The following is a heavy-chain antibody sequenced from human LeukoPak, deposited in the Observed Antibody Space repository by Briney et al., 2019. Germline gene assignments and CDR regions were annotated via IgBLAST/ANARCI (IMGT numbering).Heavy chain of an antibody. V-gene: IGHV4-38-2*02. CDR1: GYSISSGYY. J-gene: IGHJ5*02. Sequence: SETLSLTCTVSGYSISSGYYWGWIRQPPGKGLEWIGSIYHSGSTYYNPSLKSRVTISVDTSKNQFSLKLSSVTAADTAVYYCAGDYGSGSYQWFDPWGQGTLVTVSS. CDR2: IYHSGST. CDR3: AGDYGSGSYQWFDP. D-gene: IGHD3-10*01.